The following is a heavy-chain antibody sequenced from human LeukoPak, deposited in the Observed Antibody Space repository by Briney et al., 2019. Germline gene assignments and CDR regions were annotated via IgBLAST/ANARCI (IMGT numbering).Heavy chain of an antibody. D-gene: IGHD6-25*01. Sequence: GASVKVSCKASGYTFASYGFSWVRQAPGQGLEWMGWISAYNGNTNYAQKLQGRVTMTTDTSTTTAYMELRSLRSDDTAVYYCARVAELRLLYYFDYWGQGTLVTVSS. CDR2: ISAYNGNT. V-gene: IGHV1-18*01. CDR1: GYTFASYG. J-gene: IGHJ4*02. CDR3: ARVAELRLLYYFDY.